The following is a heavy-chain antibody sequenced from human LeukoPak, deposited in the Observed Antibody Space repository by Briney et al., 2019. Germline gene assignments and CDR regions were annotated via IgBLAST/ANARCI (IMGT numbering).Heavy chain of an antibody. V-gene: IGHV3-30*18. CDR3: AKEMQQWLRGAFDI. CDR2: ISYDGSNK. J-gene: IGHJ3*02. D-gene: IGHD6-19*01. Sequence: PGGSLRLSCAASGFTFSSYGMHWVRQAPGKGLEWVAVISYDGSNKYYADSVKGRFTISRDNSKNTLYLQMNSLRAEDTAVYYCAKEMQQWLRGAFDIWGQGTMVTVSS. CDR1: GFTFSSYG.